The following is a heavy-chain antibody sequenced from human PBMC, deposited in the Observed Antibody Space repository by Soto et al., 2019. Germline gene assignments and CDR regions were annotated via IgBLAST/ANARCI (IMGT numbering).Heavy chain of an antibody. CDR2: MNPNSGNT. Sequence: ASVKVSCKASGYTFTSYDINWVRQATGQGLERMGWMNPNSGNTGYAQKFQGRVTMTRNTSISTAYMELSSLRSEDTAVYYCARYFTGSGGSRHGRDYLSQGTLVTVSS. J-gene: IGHJ4*02. CDR3: ARYFTGSGGSRHGRDY. CDR1: GYTFTSYD. V-gene: IGHV1-8*01. D-gene: IGHD2-15*01.